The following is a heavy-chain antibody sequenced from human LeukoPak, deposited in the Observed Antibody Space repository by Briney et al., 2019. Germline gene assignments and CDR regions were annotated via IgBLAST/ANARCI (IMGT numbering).Heavy chain of an antibody. CDR2: IYYSGST. Sequence: SETLSLTCNVSGASISSHYWSWIRQPPGKGLGWIGYIYYSGSTNYNPSLKSRVTISVDTSKNQFSLKLSSVTAADTAVYYCARLVTRGYYDSSGRRIDAFDIWGQGTMVTVSS. CDR1: GASISSHY. CDR3: ARLVTRGYYDSSGRRIDAFDI. D-gene: IGHD3-22*01. V-gene: IGHV4-59*11. J-gene: IGHJ3*02.